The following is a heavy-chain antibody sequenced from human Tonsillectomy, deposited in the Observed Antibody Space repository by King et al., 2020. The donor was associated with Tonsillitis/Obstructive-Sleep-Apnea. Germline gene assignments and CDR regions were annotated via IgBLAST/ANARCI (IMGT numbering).Heavy chain of an antibody. D-gene: IGHD6-13*01. CDR1: GGTFSSYA. V-gene: IGHV1-69*01. J-gene: IGHJ1*01. CDR2: IIPIFGTA. CDR3: ARARDSSSWSHSLGKAEYFQH. Sequence: HVQLVESGAEVKKPGSSVKVSCKASGGTFSSYAISWVRQAPGQGLEWMGGIIPIFGTANYAQKFQGRVTITADESTSTAYMEQSSLRSEDTAGYYCARARDSSSWSHSLGKAEYFQHWGPGTLVTVSS.